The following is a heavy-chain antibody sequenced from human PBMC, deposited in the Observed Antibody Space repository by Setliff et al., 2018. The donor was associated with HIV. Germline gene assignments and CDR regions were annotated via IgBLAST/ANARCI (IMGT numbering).Heavy chain of an antibody. V-gene: IGHV1-69*13. CDR3: ARVGPGDGYYFDY. CDR1: GYTFTSYA. Sequence: ASVKVSCKASGYTFTSYAMHWVRQAPGQGLEWMGGTIPLFGKVDYAQKFQGRVTITADESTSTVYMELSSLRSEDTAVYYCARVGPGDGYYFDYWGQGTLVTVSS. D-gene: IGHD7-27*01. CDR2: TIPLFGKV. J-gene: IGHJ4*02.